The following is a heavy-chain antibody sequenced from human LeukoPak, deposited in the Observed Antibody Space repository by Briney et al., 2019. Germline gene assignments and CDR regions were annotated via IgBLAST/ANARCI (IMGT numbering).Heavy chain of an antibody. CDR1: GGSINIYY. CDR3: TRDGRRDNYGDAFDI. CDR2: IYTNDDT. D-gene: IGHD4-17*01. J-gene: IGHJ3*02. Sequence: SETLSLTXTVSGGSINIYYWSWIRQPAGKGLEWIGRIYTNDDTKYNPSLKSRVTMSVDTSKKYFSLKPISVTAADTAVYYCTRDGRRDNYGDAFDIWGQGTMVTVSS. V-gene: IGHV4-4*07.